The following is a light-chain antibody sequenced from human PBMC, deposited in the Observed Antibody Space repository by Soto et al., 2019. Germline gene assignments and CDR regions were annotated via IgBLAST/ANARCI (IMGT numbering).Light chain of an antibody. CDR2: EVT. J-gene: IGLJ1*01. CDR3: SSYTSDSNPYV. V-gene: IGLV2-14*01. CDR1: SGDVGGYNY. Sequence: QSALTQPASVSGSPGQSITISCTRGSGDVGGYNYVSWYQHHPGKAPKLMIYEVTNRPSGVSNRFSGSKSGNTASLTISGLQAEDEADYYCSSYTSDSNPYVFGTGTKLTVL.